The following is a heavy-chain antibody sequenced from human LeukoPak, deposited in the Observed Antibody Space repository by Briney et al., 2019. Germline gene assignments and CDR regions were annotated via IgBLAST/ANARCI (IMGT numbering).Heavy chain of an antibody. Sequence: PSETLSLTCTVSGGSINGYYWSWVRQPPGKGLEWIADISYSGSTNYNPSLKSRVTMSVDTSKNQFSLRLSSVTAADTAVYYCARGRAAAGQYYFDYWGQGTLVTVSS. CDR1: GGSINGYY. CDR3: ARGRAAAGQYYFDY. V-gene: IGHV4-59*08. D-gene: IGHD6-13*01. CDR2: ISYSGST. J-gene: IGHJ4*02.